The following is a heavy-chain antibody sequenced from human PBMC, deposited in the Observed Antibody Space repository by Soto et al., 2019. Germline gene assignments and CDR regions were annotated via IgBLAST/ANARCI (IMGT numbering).Heavy chain of an antibody. Sequence: PGGSLRLSCAASGFTFSSYWMSWVRQAPGKGLEWVANIKQDGSEKYYVDSVKGRFTISRDNAKNSLYLQMNSLRAEDTAVYYCAVRVDSSSWSEYGKFDAFDIWGQGTMVTVSS. CDR3: AVRVDSSSWSEYGKFDAFDI. V-gene: IGHV3-7*01. CDR1: GFTFSSYW. J-gene: IGHJ3*02. CDR2: IKQDGSEK. D-gene: IGHD6-13*01.